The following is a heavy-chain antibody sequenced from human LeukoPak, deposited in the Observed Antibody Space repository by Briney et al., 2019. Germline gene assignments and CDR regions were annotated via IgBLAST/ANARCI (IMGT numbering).Heavy chain of an antibody. CDR3: ARHDLPYDFWSGYLNWFDP. Sequence: SETLSLTCTVSGGSISSYYWSWIRQPPGKGLEWIGYIYYSGSTNYSPSLKSRVTISVDTSKNQFSLKLSSVTAADTAVYYCARHDLPYDFWSGYLNWFDPWGQGTLVTVSS. CDR2: IYYSGST. V-gene: IGHV4-59*08. D-gene: IGHD3-3*01. CDR1: GGSISSYY. J-gene: IGHJ5*02.